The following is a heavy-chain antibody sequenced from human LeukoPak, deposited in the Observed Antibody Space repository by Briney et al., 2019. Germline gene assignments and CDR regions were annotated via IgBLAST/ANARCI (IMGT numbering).Heavy chain of an antibody. CDR1: GGTFRGYY. J-gene: IGHJ6*02. V-gene: IGHV4-34*01. CDR2: INHSGST. CDR3: GRGIYGSSPSVYGLDV. D-gene: IGHD6-19*01. Sequence: SETLSLTCAVYGGTFRGYYMSWVRQPPGKGLEWIGEINHSGSTNYNPSLKSRVTISVDTSKNQFSLKLSSVTAADTAVYYCGRGIYGSSPSVYGLDVWGQGTTVTVSS.